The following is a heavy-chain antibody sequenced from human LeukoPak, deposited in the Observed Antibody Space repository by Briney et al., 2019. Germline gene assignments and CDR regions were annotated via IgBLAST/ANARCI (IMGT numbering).Heavy chain of an antibody. D-gene: IGHD6-6*01. CDR2: ISYDGSNK. CDR1: GFTFSSYG. CDR3: AKDLSYSSSGWFDP. J-gene: IGHJ5*02. Sequence: PGGSLRLSCAASGFTFSSYGMHWVRQAPGKGLEWVAVISYDGSNKYYADSVKGRFTISRDNSKSTLYLQMSSLRAEDTAVYYCAKDLSYSSSGWFDPWGQGTLVTVSS. V-gene: IGHV3-30*18.